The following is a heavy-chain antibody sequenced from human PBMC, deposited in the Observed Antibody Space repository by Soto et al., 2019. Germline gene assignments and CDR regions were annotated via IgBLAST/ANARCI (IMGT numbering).Heavy chain of an antibody. D-gene: IGHD3-10*01. CDR2: IIPILGMS. CDR1: GGTFTSYT. V-gene: IGHV1-69*02. CDR3: ARSYGSGSRPFDY. J-gene: IGHJ4*02. Sequence: QVHLLQSGAEMKKPGSSVKVSCTAVGGTFTSYTFNWVRQAPGQRLEWMGRIIPILGMSSAAHNFQGRLTMIADKSTNTSYMVLRSLTSDDTASYYCARSYGSGSRPFDYWGQGTLVTVSS.